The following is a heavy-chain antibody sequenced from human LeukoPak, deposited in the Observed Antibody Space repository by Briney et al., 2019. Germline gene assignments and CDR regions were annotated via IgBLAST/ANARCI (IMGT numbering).Heavy chain of an antibody. V-gene: IGHV1-69*02. CDR3: ARTEGGGAFDI. D-gene: IGHD2-15*01. Sequence: SMKVSCKASGGTFSSYTISWVRQAPGQGLEWMGRIIPILGIANYAQKFQGRVTITADKSTSTAYMELSSLRSEDTAVYYCARTEGGGAFDIWGQGTMVTVSS. J-gene: IGHJ3*02. CDR1: GGTFSSYT. CDR2: IIPILGIA.